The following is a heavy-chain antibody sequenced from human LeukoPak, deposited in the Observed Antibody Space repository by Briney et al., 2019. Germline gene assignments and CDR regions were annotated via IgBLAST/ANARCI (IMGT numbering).Heavy chain of an antibody. V-gene: IGHV1-2*02. Sequence: GSSVKVSCKASGYTFTGYYMHWVRQAPGQGLEWMGWINPNSGGTNYAQKFQGRVTMTRDTSISTAYMELSRLRSDDTAVYYCARVMISPNDAFDIWGQGTMVTVSS. CDR2: INPNSGGT. CDR3: ARVMISPNDAFDI. J-gene: IGHJ3*02. D-gene: IGHD3/OR15-3a*01. CDR1: GYTFTGYY.